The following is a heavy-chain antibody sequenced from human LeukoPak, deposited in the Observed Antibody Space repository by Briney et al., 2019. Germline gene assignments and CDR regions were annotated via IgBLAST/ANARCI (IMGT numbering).Heavy chain of an antibody. Sequence: GGSLRLSCAASGFTFSSFGMHWVRQAPGKGLEWVAVIWYDGTSKYYADSVRGRFTISRDNSKNTLYLQMNSLRAEDTAVYYCARDGSGYEIDYWGQGTLVTVSS. CDR3: ARDGSGYEIDY. D-gene: IGHD5-12*01. V-gene: IGHV3-33*01. CDR2: IWYDGTSK. J-gene: IGHJ4*02. CDR1: GFTFSSFG.